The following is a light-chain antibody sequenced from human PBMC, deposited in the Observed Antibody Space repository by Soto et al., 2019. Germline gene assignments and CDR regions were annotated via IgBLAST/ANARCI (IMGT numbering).Light chain of an antibody. J-gene: IGKJ2*01. CDR3: QQYNNWPPYT. CDR2: GAS. Sequence: EIGMTQSPATLSVSPGERATRSCRASQSVSSNLAWYQQKPGQVPRLLIYGASTRATGIPARFSGSGSGTEFTLTMSRLQSEDFAVYYCQQYNNWPPYTFGQGTKLEIK. CDR1: QSVSSN. V-gene: IGKV3-15*01.